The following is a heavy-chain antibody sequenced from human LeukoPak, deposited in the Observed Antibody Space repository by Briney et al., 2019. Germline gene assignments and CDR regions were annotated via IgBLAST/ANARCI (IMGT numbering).Heavy chain of an antibody. D-gene: IGHD2-2*01. J-gene: IGHJ4*02. Sequence: PGGSLRLSCAASGFTFSSYGMHWVRQAPGKGLEWVAFIRYDGSNKYYADSVKGRFTISRDNSKNTLYLQMNSLRAEDTAVYYCAKGSKLCPNCRRYWGQGTLVTVSS. CDR2: IRYDGSNK. CDR3: AKGSKLCPNCRRY. V-gene: IGHV3-30*02. CDR1: GFTFSSYG.